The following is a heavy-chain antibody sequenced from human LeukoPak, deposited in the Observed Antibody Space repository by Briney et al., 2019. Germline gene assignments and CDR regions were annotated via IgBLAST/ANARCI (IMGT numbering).Heavy chain of an antibody. Sequence: GGSLRLSCAASGFTFRSYAMSWVRQAPGKGLEWVSGISGSGDSTYYADSVKGRFSISRDNSKNTLWLQMNSLKDEDTAVYYCAKDPRAGSGWGSFDYWGQGTLVTVSS. J-gene: IGHJ4*02. CDR2: ISGSGDST. V-gene: IGHV3-23*01. CDR1: GFTFRSYA. D-gene: IGHD6-19*01. CDR3: AKDPRAGSGWGSFDY.